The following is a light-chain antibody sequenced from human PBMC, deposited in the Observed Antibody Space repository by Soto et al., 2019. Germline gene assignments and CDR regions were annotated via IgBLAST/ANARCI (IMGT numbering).Light chain of an antibody. CDR1: SSDIGGHNY. V-gene: IGLV2-14*03. Sequence: QPVLTQPASVSGSPGQSITISCTATSSDIGGHNYVSWYQQHPGKAPKLMIYEVVNRPSGVSNRFSGSKSGNTASLTISGLQAEDESDYYCSSYTSSSTYVFGTGTKLTVL. CDR2: EVV. J-gene: IGLJ1*01. CDR3: SSYTSSSTYV.